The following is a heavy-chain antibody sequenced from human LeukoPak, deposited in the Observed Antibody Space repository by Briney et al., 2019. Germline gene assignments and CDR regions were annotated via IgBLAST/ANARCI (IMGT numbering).Heavy chain of an antibody. CDR3: AGDRQNQWLPPSDDAFDV. D-gene: IGHD6-19*01. Sequence: GGSLRLSCAASGFTFSDYYMSWIRQAPGKGLEWVSYISSGSTYLYYADSLKGLFTISLDNAKHSLYLQMNIQRAGETAVWYCAGDRQNQWLPPSDDAFDVWGRGTRVIVSS. CDR2: ISSGSTYL. J-gene: IGHJ3*01. V-gene: IGHV3-11*06. CDR1: GFTFSDYY.